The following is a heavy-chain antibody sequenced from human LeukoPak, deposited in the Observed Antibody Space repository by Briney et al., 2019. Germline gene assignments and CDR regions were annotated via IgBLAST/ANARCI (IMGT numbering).Heavy chain of an antibody. J-gene: IGHJ4*02. CDR3: VRELWVGELLYYDY. D-gene: IGHD3-10*01. CDR2: INTNTGNP. Sequence: ASVKVSCKASGYTFTTYAMNWVRQAPGQGLGWMGWINTNTGNPTYAQGFTGRFVFSLDTSVSTAYLQISSLKAEDTAVYYCVRELWVGELLYYDYWGQGTLVTVSS. V-gene: IGHV7-4-1*02. CDR1: GYTFTTYA.